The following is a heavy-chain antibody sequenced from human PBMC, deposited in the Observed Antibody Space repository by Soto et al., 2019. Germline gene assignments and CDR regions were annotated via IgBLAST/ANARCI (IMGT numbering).Heavy chain of an antibody. D-gene: IGHD4-17*01. CDR2: IIPIFGTA. V-gene: IGHV1-69*01. J-gene: IGHJ6*02. Sequence: QVQLVQSGAEVKKPRSSVKVSCKASGGTFSSYAISWVRQAPGQGLEWMGGIIPIFGTANYAQKFQGRVTITADESTSTVQMELSSLRPEDTAVDNYTRDPTPADYGGNPYYYYYYAMDVWGQGTTVTVCS. CDR1: GGTFSSYA. CDR3: TRDPTPADYGGNPYYYYYYAMDV.